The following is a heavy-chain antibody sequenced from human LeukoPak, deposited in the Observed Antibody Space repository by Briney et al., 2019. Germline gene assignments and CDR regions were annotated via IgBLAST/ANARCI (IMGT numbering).Heavy chain of an antibody. D-gene: IGHD3-22*01. J-gene: IGHJ5*02. CDR3: AKAHSSGPRGWFDP. Sequence: GGSLRLSCAASGFTFSSYGMSWVRQAPGKGLEWVSAISGSGGSTYYADSVKGRFTISRDNSKNTLYLQMNSLRAEDTAVYYCAKAHSSGPRGWFDPWGQGTLVTVSS. V-gene: IGHV3-23*01. CDR1: GFTFSSYG. CDR2: ISGSGGST.